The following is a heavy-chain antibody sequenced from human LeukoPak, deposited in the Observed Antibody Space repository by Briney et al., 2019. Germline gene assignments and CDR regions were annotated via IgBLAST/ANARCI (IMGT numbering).Heavy chain of an antibody. CDR1: GFTFSSYW. CDR2: IKQDGSEK. D-gene: IGHD6-6*01. J-gene: IGHJ3*02. Sequence: PGGSLRLSCAASGFTFSSYWMSWVRQAPGKGLEWVANIKQDGSEKYYVDSVKGRFTISRDNAKNSLYLQMNSLRAEDTAVYYCARDGAARPRLNAFDIWGQGTMVTVSS. CDR3: ARDGAARPRLNAFDI. V-gene: IGHV3-7*01.